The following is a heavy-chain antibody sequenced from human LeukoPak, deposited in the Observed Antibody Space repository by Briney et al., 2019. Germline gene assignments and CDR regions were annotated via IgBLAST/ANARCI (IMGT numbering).Heavy chain of an antibody. J-gene: IGHJ4*02. CDR1: GGSISSGSYY. Sequence: PSETLSLTCTVSGGSISSGSYYWSWIRQPAGKGLEWIGRIYTSGSTNYNPSLKSRVTISVDTSKNQFSLKLSSVTAADTAVYYCARGRAYSSTCLDYWGQGTLVTVSS. CDR2: IYTSGST. CDR3: ARGRAYSSTCLDY. V-gene: IGHV4-61*02. D-gene: IGHD6-19*01.